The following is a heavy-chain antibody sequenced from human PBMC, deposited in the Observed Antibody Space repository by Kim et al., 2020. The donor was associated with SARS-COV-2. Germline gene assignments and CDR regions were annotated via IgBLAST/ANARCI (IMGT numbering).Heavy chain of an antibody. CDR2: IYYSGST. J-gene: IGHJ3*02. V-gene: IGHV4-31*03. D-gene: IGHD2-8*02. CDR3: ARDFFWVSGDVAFDI. CDR1: GGSISSGGYY. Sequence: SETLSLTCTVSGGSISSGGYYWSWIRQHPGKGLEWIGYIYYSGSTYYNPSLKSRVTISVDTSKNQFSLKLSSVTAADTAVYYCARDFFWVSGDVAFDIWGQGTMVTVSS.